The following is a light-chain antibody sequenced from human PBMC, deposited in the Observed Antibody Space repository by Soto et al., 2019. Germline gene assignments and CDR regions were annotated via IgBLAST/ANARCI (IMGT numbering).Light chain of an antibody. CDR2: AAS. V-gene: IGKV3-15*01. J-gene: IGKJ4*01. CDR1: HSVRSN. CDR3: QQYNDWPPLT. Sequence: ETVMTQSPVTLSLSPGDRATLSCRASHSVRSNLAWYQQKPGQPPRLLIYAASTRATGIPGRFSGSGSGTEFTLTISSLQYEDSAVYYCQQYNDWPPLTFGGGTKVEIK.